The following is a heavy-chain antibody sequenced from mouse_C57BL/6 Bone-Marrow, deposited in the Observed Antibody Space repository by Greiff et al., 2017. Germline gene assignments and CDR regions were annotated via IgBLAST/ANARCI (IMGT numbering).Heavy chain of an antibody. CDR1: GFNIKDYY. CDR3: ARCEGSGSSYWYFDV. D-gene: IGHD1-1*01. V-gene: IGHV14-2*01. Sequence: VQLKESGAELVKPGASVKLSCTASGFNIKDYYMHWVKQRTEQGLEWIGRIDPEDGETKYAPKFQGKATITADTSSNTAYLQLSSLTSEDTAVYYCARCEGSGSSYWYFDVWGTGTTVTVSS. J-gene: IGHJ1*03. CDR2: IDPEDGET.